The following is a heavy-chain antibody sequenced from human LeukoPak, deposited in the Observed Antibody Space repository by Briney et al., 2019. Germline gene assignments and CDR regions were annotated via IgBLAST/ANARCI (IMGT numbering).Heavy chain of an antibody. CDR3: ARGGETYYYGSGSYYTYDY. D-gene: IGHD3-10*01. CDR2: INPNSGGT. J-gene: IGHJ4*02. Sequence: ASVTVSCKASGYTFTGYYMHWVRQAPGQGLEWMGWINPNSGGTNYAQKFQGRVTMTRDTSISTAYMEVSRLRSDGTAVYYCARGGETYYYGSGSYYTYDYWGQGTLVTVSS. V-gene: IGHV1-2*02. CDR1: GYTFTGYY.